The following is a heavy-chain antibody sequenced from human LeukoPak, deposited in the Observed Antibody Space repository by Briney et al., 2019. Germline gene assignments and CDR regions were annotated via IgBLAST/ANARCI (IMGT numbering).Heavy chain of an antibody. Sequence: GGSLRLSCAASGFTFSGSWMHWVRQTPGKGLVWVSRIIGDGSVTSYADSVKGRFTISRDNAKNTVYPQMNSLRDEDTAVYYCARFVMVTAGDYWGQGTLVTVSS. CDR2: IIGDGSVT. V-gene: IGHV3-74*01. CDR1: GFTFSGSW. CDR3: ARFVMVTAGDY. D-gene: IGHD2-21*02. J-gene: IGHJ4*02.